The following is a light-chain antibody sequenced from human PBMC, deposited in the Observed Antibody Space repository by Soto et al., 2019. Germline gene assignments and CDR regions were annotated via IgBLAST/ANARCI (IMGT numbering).Light chain of an antibody. J-gene: IGLJ3*02. CDR3: CSYAGSYWV. Sequence: QSALTQPASLSGSPGQSITISCNGNSSDVGSYNFVSWYQQHPGKAPKLMIYEGSKRPSGVSNRFSGSKSGNTASLTISGLHAEDEAEYYCCSYAGSYWVFGGGTKVTVL. CDR1: SSDVGSYNF. CDR2: EGS. V-gene: IGLV2-23*01.